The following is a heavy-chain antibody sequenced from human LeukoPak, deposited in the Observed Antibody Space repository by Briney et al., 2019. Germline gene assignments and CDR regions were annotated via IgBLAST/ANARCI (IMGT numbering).Heavy chain of an antibody. CDR1: GDSISTSSYY. D-gene: IGHD6-13*01. J-gene: IGHJ4*02. Sequence: KTSETLSLTCSVSGDSISTSSYYWGWIRQPPGKGLEWIGTIYYSGSTYYNPSLTSRVTISVDTSKNQFSLKLSSVTAADTAVYYCASSYSSSWYFSGGFDYWGQGTLVTVSS. CDR2: IYYSGST. CDR3: ASSYSSSWYFSGGFDY. V-gene: IGHV4-39*07.